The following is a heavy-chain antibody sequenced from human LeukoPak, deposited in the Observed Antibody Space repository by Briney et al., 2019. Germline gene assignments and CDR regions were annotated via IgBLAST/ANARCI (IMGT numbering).Heavy chain of an antibody. D-gene: IGHD1/OR15-1a*01. J-gene: IGHJ4*02. CDR3: ARRGSGLTIDS. V-gene: IGHV5-51*01. CDR1: GYSFSSYW. CDR2: IHPGDSDT. Sequence: GESLKISCKGSGYSFSSYWIGWVRQMPGKGLEWMGIIHPGDSDTRYSPSFQGQVTISADKSITTAYPQWSSLKASDTATYYCARRGSGLTIDSWGQGTLVTVSS.